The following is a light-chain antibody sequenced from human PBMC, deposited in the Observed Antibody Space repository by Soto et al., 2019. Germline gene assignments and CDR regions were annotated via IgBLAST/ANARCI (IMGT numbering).Light chain of an antibody. J-gene: IGKJ5*01. Sequence: DIQMTQSPSSLSASVGARVTITCRASQSISTYLNWYQQKPGNAPKVVXCAASSLLSGVPSRFSGSGSGTHFTLTITGLQTEDFANYYCQQTYSSLPITFGQGTRLEIK. V-gene: IGKV1-39*01. CDR3: QQTYSSLPIT. CDR2: AAS. CDR1: QSISTY.